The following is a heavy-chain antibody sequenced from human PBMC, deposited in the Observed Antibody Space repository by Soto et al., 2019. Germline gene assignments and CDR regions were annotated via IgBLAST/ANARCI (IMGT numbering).Heavy chain of an antibody. CDR3: ARRRGYNYVFFDY. D-gene: IGHD5-18*01. J-gene: IGHJ4*02. CDR2: ISGNGDST. V-gene: IGHV3-23*01. CDR1: GFTFSSYA. Sequence: PGGSLRLSCAASGFTFSSYAMSWVRQAPGKGLEWVSSISGNGDSTYYADSVKDRFTISRDNSKNTLSLQMTNLRAEDTAIYYCARRRGYNYVFFDYWGQGALVTVSS.